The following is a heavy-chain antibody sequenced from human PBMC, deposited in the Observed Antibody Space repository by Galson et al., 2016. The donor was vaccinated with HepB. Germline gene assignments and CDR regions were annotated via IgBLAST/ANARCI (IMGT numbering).Heavy chain of an antibody. D-gene: IGHD6-13*01. Sequence: SLRLSCAASGFTFDTYAMSWVRQAPGKGLEWVSSIRDRGASTYYADSVKGRFTISRDNSKNTMYLQMNSLRAEDTAVYYCAEANSSNWYRGCGFDLWGRGTLVTVSP. CDR1: GFTFDTYA. CDR3: AEANSSNWYRGCGFDL. CDR2: IRDRGAST. V-gene: IGHV3-23*01. J-gene: IGHJ2*01.